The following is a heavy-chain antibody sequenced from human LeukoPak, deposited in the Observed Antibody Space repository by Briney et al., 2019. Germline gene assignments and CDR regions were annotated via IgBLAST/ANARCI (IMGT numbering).Heavy chain of an antibody. V-gene: IGHV3-23*01. J-gene: IGHJ4*02. CDR3: AKVVSSWSPSAFDY. Sequence: GGSLRLSCAASGFTYSSYAMSWVRQATGKGLEWVSAISGSGGSTYYADSVKGRFTISRDNSKNTLYLQMNSLRAEDTAVYYCAKVVSSWSPSAFDYWGQGTLVTVSS. D-gene: IGHD6-13*01. CDR1: GFTYSSYA. CDR2: ISGSGGST.